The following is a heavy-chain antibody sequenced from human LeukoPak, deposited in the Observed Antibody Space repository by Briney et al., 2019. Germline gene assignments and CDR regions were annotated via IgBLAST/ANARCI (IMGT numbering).Heavy chain of an antibody. J-gene: IGHJ4*02. CDR1: GYTFTSHG. V-gene: IGHV1-18*01. CDR3: ATVRAVDGTQDC. Sequence: ASVKVSCKASGYTFTSHGISWVRQAPGQGLEWMGWISIYKGDIKYSQKVQGRVTMTRDTSTSTAYMELRSLRSDDTAVYYCATVRAVDGTQDCWGQGTLVTVSS. D-gene: IGHD6-19*01. CDR2: ISIYKGDI.